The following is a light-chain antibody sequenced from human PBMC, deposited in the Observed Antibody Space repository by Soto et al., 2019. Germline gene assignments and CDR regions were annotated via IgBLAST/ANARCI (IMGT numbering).Light chain of an antibody. CDR2: DVS. V-gene: IGKV1-5*01. Sequence: DIQITQSPSTLSASVGDRVTITCRASQSISDWLAWYQQKPGKAPYLLISDVSSLERGVPSRFSGSGSGTESTLTISSMQPDDFATFYCQQYNGYSRTFGQGTKVDI. CDR3: QQYNGYSRT. J-gene: IGKJ1*01. CDR1: QSISDW.